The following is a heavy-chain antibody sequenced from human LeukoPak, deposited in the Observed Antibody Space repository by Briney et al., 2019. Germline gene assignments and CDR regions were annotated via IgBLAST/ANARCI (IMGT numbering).Heavy chain of an antibody. CDR3: ARDQEGFDY. CDR1: GYTFTSNY. J-gene: IGHJ4*02. Sequence: ASVKVSCKASGYTFTSNYIHWVRQAPGQGLEWMGMIYPRDGSTSYAQKFQGRVTVTRDASTSTVHMELSGLRSEDTAVYYCARDQEGFDYWGQGTLVTVSS. CDR2: IYPRDGST. V-gene: IGHV1-46*01.